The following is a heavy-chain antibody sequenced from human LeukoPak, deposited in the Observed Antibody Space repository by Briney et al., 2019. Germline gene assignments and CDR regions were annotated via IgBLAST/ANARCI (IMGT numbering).Heavy chain of an antibody. CDR1: GLTFITYW. V-gene: IGHV3-7*01. Sequence: PRGSLTLSFATSGLTFITYWISSVRQPPRRGLELVANIKPDGNEKYFMGSVKGRFTISRDNAKNALYLEMNSLRAEDTAEYFCARERMYSGSGSAYLYYDYWGQGTLVTVSS. D-gene: IGHD3-10*01. J-gene: IGHJ4*02. CDR2: IKPDGNEK. CDR3: ARERMYSGSGSAYLYYDY.